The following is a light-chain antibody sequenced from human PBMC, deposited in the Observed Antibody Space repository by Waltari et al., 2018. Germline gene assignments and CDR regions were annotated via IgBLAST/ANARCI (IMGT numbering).Light chain of an antibody. CDR3: AAWDDSLNVVL. CDR2: TNN. J-gene: IGLJ2*01. CDR1: SSNIGSNT. Sequence: QSVLTQPPSASGTPGQRVTISCSGSSSNIGSNTVNWYQQLPGTAPKLLIYTNNQRPSGVPDRFSGSKSGTSASLAISGLQSEDKADYYCAAWDDSLNVVLFGGGTKLTVL. V-gene: IGLV1-44*01.